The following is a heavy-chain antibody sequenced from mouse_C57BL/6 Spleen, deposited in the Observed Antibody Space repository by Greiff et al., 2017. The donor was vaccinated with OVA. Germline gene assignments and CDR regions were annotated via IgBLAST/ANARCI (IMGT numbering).Heavy chain of an antibody. CDR3: ARGYYPDY. CDR2: ISSGSSTI. J-gene: IGHJ2*01. V-gene: IGHV5-17*01. Sequence: EVQLQQSGGGLVKPGGSLKLSCAASGFTFSDYGMHWVRQAPEKGLEWVAYISSGSSTIYYADTVKGRFTISRDNAKNTLFLQMTSLRSEDTAMYYCARGYYPDYWGQGTTLTVSS. CDR1: GFTFSDYG. D-gene: IGHD1-1*01.